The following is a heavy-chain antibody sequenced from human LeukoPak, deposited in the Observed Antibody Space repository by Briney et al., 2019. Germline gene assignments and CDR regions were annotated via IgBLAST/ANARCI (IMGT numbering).Heavy chain of an antibody. Sequence: GGSLRLSCAASGFTFSTYNMNWVRQAPGKGLEWVSSITTSSTYIYYADSVKGRFTISRDNAKNSLYLQMNSLRAEDTAVYYCARTYSYGDYFDYWGQGTLVTVSS. V-gene: IGHV3-21*01. CDR3: ARTYSYGDYFDY. D-gene: IGHD5-18*01. CDR2: ITTSSTYI. CDR1: GFTFSTYN. J-gene: IGHJ4*02.